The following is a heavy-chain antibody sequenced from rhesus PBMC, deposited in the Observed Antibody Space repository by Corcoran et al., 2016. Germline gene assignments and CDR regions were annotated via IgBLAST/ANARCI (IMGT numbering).Heavy chain of an antibody. D-gene: IGHD1-44*02. CDR1: GYTFTDYY. CDR2: VDPEDGAA. V-gene: IGHV1-111*02. CDR3: ATGLGWELQDY. Sequence: EVQLVQSGAEVKKPGASVKISCKASGYTFTDYYLHWVRHAPGKGLEWMGRVDPEDGAAINAQKCQDRVTITADTSTDVAYMELSSLRDEDTAVYYCATGLGWELQDYWGQGVLVTVSS. J-gene: IGHJ4*01.